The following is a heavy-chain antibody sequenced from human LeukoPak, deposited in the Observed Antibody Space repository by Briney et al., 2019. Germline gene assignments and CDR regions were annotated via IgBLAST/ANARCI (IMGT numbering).Heavy chain of an antibody. D-gene: IGHD6-13*01. V-gene: IGHV4-31*03. CDR2: IYYSGST. J-gene: IGHJ4*02. Sequence: MTSEALSLTCTVSGGSISSGGYYWSWIRQHPGKGLEWIGYIYYSGSTYYNPSLKSRVTISVDTSKNQFSLKLSSVTAADTAVYYCARRALERHSFRWQQTQSHYLDYWGQGTLVTVSS. CDR3: ARRALERHSFRWQQTQSHYLDY. CDR1: GGSISSGGYY.